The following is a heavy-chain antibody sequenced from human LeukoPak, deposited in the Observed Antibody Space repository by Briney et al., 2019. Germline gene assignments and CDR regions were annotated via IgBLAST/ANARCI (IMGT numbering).Heavy chain of an antibody. Sequence: GGSLRLSCAASGFTFSSYWMSWVRQAPGKGLEWVANIKQDGSEKYYVDSVKGRFTISRDNAKNSLYLQMNSLRAEDTAVYYCARDAYEEYYYDSSGYVYDAFDIWGQGTMVTVSS. D-gene: IGHD3-22*01. V-gene: IGHV3-7*01. CDR1: GFTFSSYW. CDR3: ARDAYEEYYYDSSGYVYDAFDI. J-gene: IGHJ3*02. CDR2: IKQDGSEK.